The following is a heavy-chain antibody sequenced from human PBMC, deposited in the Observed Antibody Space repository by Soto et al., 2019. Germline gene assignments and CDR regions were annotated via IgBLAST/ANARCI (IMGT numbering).Heavy chain of an antibody. CDR2: MNPNSGNT. Sequence: GASVKVSCKASGYTFTSYDINWVRQATGQGLEWMGWMNPNSGNTGYAQKFQGRVTMTRNTSISTAYMELSSLRSEDTAVYYCARENDGSGWFYYWGQGTLVTVYS. V-gene: IGHV1-8*01. D-gene: IGHD6-19*01. J-gene: IGHJ4*02. CDR3: ARENDGSGWFYY. CDR1: GYTFTSYD.